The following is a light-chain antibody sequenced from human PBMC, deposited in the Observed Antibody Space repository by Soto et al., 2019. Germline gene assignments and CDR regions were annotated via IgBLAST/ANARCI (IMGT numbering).Light chain of an antibody. CDR2: DVS. CDR3: SSYTSSSTYV. V-gene: IGLV2-14*01. CDR1: SSDVGGYNY. Sequence: QSALTQPASVSGSPGQSITISCTGTSSDVGGYNYVSWYQQHPGKAPKLVIYDVSHRHSGVSNRFSGSKSGNTASLTISGLQAEDEADYYCSSYTSSSTYVFGTGTKLTVL. J-gene: IGLJ1*01.